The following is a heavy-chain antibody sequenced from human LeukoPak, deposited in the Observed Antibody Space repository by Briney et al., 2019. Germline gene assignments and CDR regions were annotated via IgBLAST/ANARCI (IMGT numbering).Heavy chain of an antibody. Sequence: GASVKVSCKASGYTFATYTINWVRQAPGQGLEWMGWINTNTGNPTYAQGFTGRFVFSLDTSVSTAYLQISSLKAEDTAVYYCARVNSGSGGNYMDVWGKGTTVTVSS. CDR2: INTNTGNP. V-gene: IGHV7-4-1*02. D-gene: IGHD6-19*01. J-gene: IGHJ6*03. CDR1: GYTFATYT. CDR3: ARVNSGSGGNYMDV.